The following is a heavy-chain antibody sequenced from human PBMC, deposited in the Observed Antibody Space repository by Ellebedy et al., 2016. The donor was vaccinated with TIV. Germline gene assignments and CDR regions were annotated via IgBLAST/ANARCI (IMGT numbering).Heavy chain of an antibody. Sequence: MPSETLSLTCAVSGDSMTSNYYWGWIRQPQGQGLERIGSISYSGRTYYNSSLQSRVTISVDTSKSQFSLKLSSVTAADSAIYYCARVATGSAFESWGPGTLVTVSS. V-gene: IGHV4-39*07. J-gene: IGHJ4*02. CDR3: ARVATGSAFES. CDR2: ISYSGRT. CDR1: GDSMTSNYY. D-gene: IGHD1-26*01.